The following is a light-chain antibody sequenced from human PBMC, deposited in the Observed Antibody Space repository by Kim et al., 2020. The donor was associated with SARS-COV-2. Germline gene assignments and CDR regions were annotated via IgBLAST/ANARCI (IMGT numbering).Light chain of an antibody. CDR2: STD. J-gene: IGLJ3*02. Sequence: GGTVTLTCGLASGSVSSSHYASWYRQTPGQAPRTLIYSTDTRSSGVPDRFSGSILENKAALTITGAQADDESDYYCVLYVSGGISVFGGGTQLTVL. CDR3: VLYVSGGISV. CDR1: SGSVSSSHY. V-gene: IGLV8-61*01.